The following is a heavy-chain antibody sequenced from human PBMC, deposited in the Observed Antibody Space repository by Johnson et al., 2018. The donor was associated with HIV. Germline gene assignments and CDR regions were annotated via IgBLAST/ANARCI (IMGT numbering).Heavy chain of an antibody. D-gene: IGHD3-22*01. CDR3: ARSYYDSSGYYHDAFDI. J-gene: IGHJ3*02. V-gene: IGHV3-20*04. Sequence: VQLMESGGGVVQPGGSLRLSCVASGFTFDDYGMSWVRQAPGKGLEWVSGINWNGGSTGYADSVKGRFTISRDNAKNSLYLQMNSLRAEDTALYYCARSYYDSSGYYHDAFDIWGQGTMVTVSS. CDR1: GFTFDDYG. CDR2: INWNGGST.